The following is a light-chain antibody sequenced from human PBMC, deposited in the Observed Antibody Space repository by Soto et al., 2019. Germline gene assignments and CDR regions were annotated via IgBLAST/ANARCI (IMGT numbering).Light chain of an antibody. CDR1: SSDGGGYNY. Sequence: SVLTQPASVSGSPGQSITISCTGTSSDGGGYNYVSWYQQHPGKAPKLMIYDVSNRPSGVSNRFSGSKSGNTASLTISGLQAEDEADYYCSSYTSSSTNVVLGGGTQLTVL. V-gene: IGLV2-14*01. CDR3: SSYTSSSTNVV. CDR2: DVS. J-gene: IGLJ2*01.